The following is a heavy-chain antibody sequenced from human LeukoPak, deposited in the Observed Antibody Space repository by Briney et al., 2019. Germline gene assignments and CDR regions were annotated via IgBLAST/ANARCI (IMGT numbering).Heavy chain of an antibody. Sequence: PSQTLSLTCTVSGGSTSSGDYYWSWIRQPPGKGLEWIGYIYYSGSTYYNPSLKSRVTISVDTSKNQFSLKLSSVTAADTAVYYCARRRVDDYVWGSSFDYWGQGTLVTVSS. CDR1: GGSTSSGDYY. D-gene: IGHD3-16*01. CDR3: ARRRVDDYVWGSSFDY. CDR2: IYYSGST. J-gene: IGHJ4*02. V-gene: IGHV4-30-4*01.